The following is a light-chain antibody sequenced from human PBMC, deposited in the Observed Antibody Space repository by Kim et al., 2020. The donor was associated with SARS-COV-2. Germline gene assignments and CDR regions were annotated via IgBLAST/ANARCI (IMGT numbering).Light chain of an antibody. J-gene: IGKJ3*01. CDR3: QQRSNWPPL. Sequence: LSPGERATLSCRASQSVSSYLAWYQQKPGQAPRLLIYDASNRATGIPARFSGSGSGTDFTLTISSLEPEDFAVYYCQQRSNWPPLFGPGTKVDIK. CDR2: DAS. CDR1: QSVSSY. V-gene: IGKV3-11*01.